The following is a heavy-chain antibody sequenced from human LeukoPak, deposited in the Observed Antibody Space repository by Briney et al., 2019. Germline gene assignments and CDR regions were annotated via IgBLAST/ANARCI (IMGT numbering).Heavy chain of an antibody. D-gene: IGHD3-22*01. J-gene: IGHJ4*02. Sequence: ASVKVSCKASGYTFTGYYMHWVRQAPGQGLEWMGWISAYNGNTNYAQKLQGRVTMTTDTSTSTAYMELRSLRSDDTAVYYCARGPNYYDSSGYPYYFDYWGQGTLVTVSS. CDR3: ARGPNYYDSSGYPYYFDY. V-gene: IGHV1-18*04. CDR2: ISAYNGNT. CDR1: GYTFTGYY.